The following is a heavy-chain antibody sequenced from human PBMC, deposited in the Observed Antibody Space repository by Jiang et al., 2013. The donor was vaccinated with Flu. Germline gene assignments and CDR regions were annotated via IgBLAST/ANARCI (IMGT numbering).Heavy chain of an antibody. V-gene: IGHV3-30-3*01. Sequence: VQLLESGGGVAQPGRSPETLLCSLWISPSLTMLLHWVRQAPGKGLEWVALISYDGVTKYYADAVRGRFTISKDNSKNTLYLQMDSLGAEDTAVYYCTRDKDPNLIHYFQNWGQGTLVTVSS. D-gene: IGHD3-10*02. CDR3: TRDKDPNLIHYFQN. CDR1: ISPSLTML. CDR2: ISYDGVTK. J-gene: IGHJ4*02.